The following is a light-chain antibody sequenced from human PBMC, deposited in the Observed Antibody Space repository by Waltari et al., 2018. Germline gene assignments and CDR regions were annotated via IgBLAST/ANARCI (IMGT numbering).Light chain of an antibody. Sequence: QSVLTQPPSASGTPGQRVTISCSGSSSNIGSNTVNWYQQLPGTAPKLLIYSNNPRPSGAPDRVSGSKSGTSASLAISGLQSEDEADYYGAAWDDSLNGPVFGGGTKLTVL. CDR3: AAWDDSLNGPV. CDR1: SSNIGSNT. V-gene: IGLV1-44*01. CDR2: SNN. J-gene: IGLJ2*01.